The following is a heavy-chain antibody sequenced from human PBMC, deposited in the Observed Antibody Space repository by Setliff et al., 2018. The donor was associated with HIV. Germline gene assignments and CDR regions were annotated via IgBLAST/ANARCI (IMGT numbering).Heavy chain of an antibody. V-gene: IGHV1-46*01. Sequence: EASVKVSCKASGYTFTSYYMHWVRQAPGQGLEWMGIINPSGGITKYSQKLQGRVTMTTDTSTSTAYMELRSLRSDDTAVYYCARIKARDDAFDIWGQGTMVTVSS. CDR2: INPSGGIT. J-gene: IGHJ3*02. CDR1: GYTFTSYY. CDR3: ARIKARDDAFDI.